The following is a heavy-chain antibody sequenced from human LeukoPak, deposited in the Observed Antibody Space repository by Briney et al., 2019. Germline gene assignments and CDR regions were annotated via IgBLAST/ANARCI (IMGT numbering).Heavy chain of an antibody. CDR2: INPSGGST. V-gene: IGHV1-46*01. Sequence: GASVKVSCKASGYTSTSYYMHWVRQAPGQGLEWMGIINPSGGSTSYAQKFQGRVTMTRDTSTSTVYMELSSLRSEDTAVYYCARWGGSANYFDYWGQGTLVTVSS. D-gene: IGHD3-10*01. J-gene: IGHJ4*02. CDR1: GYTSTSYY. CDR3: ARWGGSANYFDY.